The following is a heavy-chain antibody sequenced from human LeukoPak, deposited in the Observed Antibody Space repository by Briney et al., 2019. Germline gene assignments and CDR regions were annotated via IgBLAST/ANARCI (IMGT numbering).Heavy chain of an antibody. CDR3: ARDKSNSVDY. CDR2: INQDGSQK. Sequence: GGSLRLSCAASGFTFSSYWMTWVRQAPGKGLEWVANINQDGSQKYYVDSVKGRFTISRDNAKNSLYLQMNSLRAEDTAVYYCARDKSNSVDYWGQGTLVTVSS. J-gene: IGHJ4*02. D-gene: IGHD5-18*01. V-gene: IGHV3-7*01. CDR1: GFTFSSYW.